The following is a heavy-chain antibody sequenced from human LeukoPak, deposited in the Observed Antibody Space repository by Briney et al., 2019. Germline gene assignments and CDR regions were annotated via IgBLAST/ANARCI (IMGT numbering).Heavy chain of an antibody. CDR1: GFTFSSYS. CDR2: ISSSSSYI. Sequence: PGGSLGLSCAASGFTFSSYSMNWVRQAPGKGLEWVSSISSSSSYIYYADSVKGRFTISRDNAKNSLYLQMNSLRAEDTAVYYCAREKGVGSGYYSEYDYWGQGTLVTVSS. J-gene: IGHJ4*02. CDR3: AREKGVGSGYYSEYDY. V-gene: IGHV3-21*01. D-gene: IGHD3-22*01.